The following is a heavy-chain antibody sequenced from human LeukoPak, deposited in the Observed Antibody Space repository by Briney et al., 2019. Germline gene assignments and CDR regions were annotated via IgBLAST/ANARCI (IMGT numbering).Heavy chain of an antibody. CDR2: INPNSGGT. CDR1: GYTFTGYY. V-gene: IGHV1-2*02. J-gene: IGHJ3*02. D-gene: IGHD2-8*01. CDR3: ARDAKGGVDAFDI. Sequence: ASVKVSCKASGYTFTGYYMHWVRQAPGQGLEWMGWINPNSGGTNYAQKFQGRVTMTRDTSISTAYMELSRLRSDDTAVYYCARDAKGGVDAFDIWGQGTMVTVSS.